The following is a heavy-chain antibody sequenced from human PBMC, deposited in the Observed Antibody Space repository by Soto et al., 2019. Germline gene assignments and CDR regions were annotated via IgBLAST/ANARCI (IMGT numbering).Heavy chain of an antibody. V-gene: IGHV4-59*01. J-gene: IGHJ4*02. CDR2: IYYSGST. D-gene: IGHD5-12*01. CDR1: GGSISSYY. Sequence: PSETLSLTCTVSGGSISSYYWSWIRQPPGKGLEWIGYIYYSGSTNYNPSLKSRVTISVDTSKNQFSLKLSSVTAADTAVYYCARAIGSGSRRYYFDYWGQGTLVTVSS. CDR3: ARAIGSGSRRYYFDY.